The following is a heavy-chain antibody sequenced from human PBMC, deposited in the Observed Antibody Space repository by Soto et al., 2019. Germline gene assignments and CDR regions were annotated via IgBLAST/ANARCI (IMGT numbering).Heavy chain of an antibody. Sequence: QITLKESGPTLGKPTQTLTLTCTFSGFSVSTSGVGVAWIRQPPGKALEWLALIYWDDDKRYSPFLQSRVTITKDTSNNQVVLTMTNMDPVDTATYYCAHKGGRGAGMDVWGQGTTVTVSS. CDR3: AHKGGRGAGMDV. J-gene: IGHJ6*02. CDR2: IYWDDDK. V-gene: IGHV2-5*02. D-gene: IGHD2-15*01. CDR1: GFSVSTSGVG.